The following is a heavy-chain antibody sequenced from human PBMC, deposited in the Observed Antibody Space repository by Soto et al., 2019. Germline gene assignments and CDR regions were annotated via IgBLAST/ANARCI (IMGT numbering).Heavy chain of an antibody. Sequence: QVQLVESGGGVVQPGRSLRLSCATSGFTFSSYGMHWVRQDPGKGLEWVAIIWYDGSNKNYADSVRGRFTISRDNSKNTLYLLMNSLRVEDTAVYYCARGETAPYWGPGTLVTVSS. CDR1: GFTFSSYG. V-gene: IGHV3-33*01. J-gene: IGHJ4*02. CDR2: IWYDGSNK. CDR3: ARGETAPY.